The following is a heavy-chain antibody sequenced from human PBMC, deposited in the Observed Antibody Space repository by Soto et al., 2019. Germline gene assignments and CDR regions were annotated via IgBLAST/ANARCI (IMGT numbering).Heavy chain of an antibody. CDR1: GGSISSSHW. J-gene: IGHJ4*02. V-gene: IGHV4-4*02. D-gene: IGHD3-16*01. CDR2: IYHSGST. Sequence: QVQLQESGPGLVKPSGTLSLSCAVSGGSISSSHWWTWVRQPPGKGLEWIGEIYHSGSTNYNPSPEGRVTISVDTSVNPCSLTLSSVTAADTAVYYCASSGGGEDYWGQGILVTVSS. CDR3: ASSGGGEDY.